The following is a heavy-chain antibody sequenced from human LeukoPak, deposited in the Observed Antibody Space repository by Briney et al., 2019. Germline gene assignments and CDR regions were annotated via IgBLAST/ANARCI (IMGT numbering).Heavy chain of an antibody. CDR1: GFTISSYA. D-gene: IGHD6-6*01. CDR2: ISGSGGST. CDR3: AKEYGAARRYYYYYMDV. V-gene: IGHV3-23*01. J-gene: IGHJ6*03. Sequence: GGSLRLSCAASGFTISSYAMSWVRQAPGKGLEWVSAISGSGGSTYYADSVKGRFTISRDNSKNTLYLQMNSLRAEDTAVYYCAKEYGAARRYYYYYMDVWGKGTTVTVSS.